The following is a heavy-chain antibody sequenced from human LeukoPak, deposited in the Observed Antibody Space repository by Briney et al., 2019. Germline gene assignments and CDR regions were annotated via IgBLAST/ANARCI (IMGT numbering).Heavy chain of an antibody. Sequence: PSETLSLTCAVYGGSFRGYYWSWIRQPPGKGLEWIGEINHSGSTNYNPSLKSRVTISVDTSKNQFSLKLSSVTAADTAVYYCARVQGYCSGGSCYGNDYWGQGTLVTVSS. CDR2: INHSGST. CDR3: ARVQGYCSGGSCYGNDY. D-gene: IGHD2-15*01. CDR1: GGSFRGYY. V-gene: IGHV4-34*01. J-gene: IGHJ4*02.